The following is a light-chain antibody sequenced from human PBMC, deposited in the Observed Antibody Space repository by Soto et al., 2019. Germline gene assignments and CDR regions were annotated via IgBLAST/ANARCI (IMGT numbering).Light chain of an antibody. V-gene: IGKV1-39*01. CDR2: ATS. J-gene: IGKJ2*01. CDR1: QSISSY. CDR3: QQSYHIPYT. Sequence: DIQMTQSPTSLSASARDRVIITCRASQSISSYVNWYQQKPGKAPKLLIYATSRVQSGVPSRFSGSGFGKEFTLTINSLEPDDSATYYCQQSYHIPYTFGQGTNLEIK.